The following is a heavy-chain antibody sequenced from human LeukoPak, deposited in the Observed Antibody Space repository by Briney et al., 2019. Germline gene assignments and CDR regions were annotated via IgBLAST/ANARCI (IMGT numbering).Heavy chain of an antibody. CDR2: INPSGGST. D-gene: IGHD3-3*01. CDR3: ARDRSEVKWFDP. J-gene: IGHJ5*02. CDR1: GYTFTSYY. Sequence: ASVKASCKASGYTFTSYYMHWVRQAPGQGLEWMGIINPSGGSTSYAQKFQGRVTMTRDTSTSTVYMELSSLRSEDTAVYYCARDRSEVKWFDPWDQGTLVTVSS. V-gene: IGHV1-46*01.